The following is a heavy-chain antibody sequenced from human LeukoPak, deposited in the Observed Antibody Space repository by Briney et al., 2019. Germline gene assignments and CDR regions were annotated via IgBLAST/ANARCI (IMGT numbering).Heavy chain of an antibody. V-gene: IGHV4-4*07. J-gene: IGHJ4*02. CDR3: ARDRPQIRYCSGGSCYSP. D-gene: IGHD2-15*01. Sequence: SKTLSLTCTVSGDSIHSHFYGWIRQPAGKGLEWIGRTHTNGNTLYNPSLKSRVTMSVDTSKNQFSLKLSSVTAADTAVYYCARDRPQIRYCSGGSCYSPWGQGTLVTVSS. CDR2: THTNGNT. CDR1: GDSIHSHF.